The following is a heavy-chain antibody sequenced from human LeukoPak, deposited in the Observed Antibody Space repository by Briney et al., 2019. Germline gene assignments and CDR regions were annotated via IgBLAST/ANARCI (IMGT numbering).Heavy chain of an antibody. Sequence: SETLSLTSTVSGGSISSSSYYWGWIRQPPGKGLEWIGSIYHSGSTYFNPSLKSRVTISVDTSQNQFSLKLSSVTAADTAVYFCARRASGTQHFDNWGQGTLVTVSS. D-gene: IGHD3-10*01. CDR3: ARRASGTQHFDN. CDR2: IYHSGST. J-gene: IGHJ4*02. CDR1: GGSISSSSYY. V-gene: IGHV4-39*01.